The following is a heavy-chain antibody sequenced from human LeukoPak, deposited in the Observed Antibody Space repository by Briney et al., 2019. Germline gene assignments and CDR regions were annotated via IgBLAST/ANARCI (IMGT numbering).Heavy chain of an antibody. V-gene: IGHV3-21*01. J-gene: IGHJ4*02. CDR2: ISTSSTHI. D-gene: IGHD5-12*01. CDR1: GFTFSNYS. CDR3: ATISLTYSDYDLGFFDS. Sequence: PGGSLRLSCAASGFTFSNYSMNWVRQTPGRGLEWVSSISTSSTHIYYADSVKGRFTITRDNAKNSLFLQMNGLRAEDTAVYYCATISLTYSDYDLGFFDSWGQGALVTVSS.